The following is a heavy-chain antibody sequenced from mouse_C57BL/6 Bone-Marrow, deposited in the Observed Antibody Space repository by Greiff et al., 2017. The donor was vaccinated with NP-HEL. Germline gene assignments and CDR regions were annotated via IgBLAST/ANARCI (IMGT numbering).Heavy chain of an antibody. D-gene: IGHD1-1*01. CDR1: GFTFSDYY. CDR3: AREDYGSSRGFAY. CDR2: ISNGGGST. Sequence: EVKLMESGGGLVQPGGSLKLSCAASGFTFSDYYTYWVRPTPEKRLEWVAYISNGGGSTYYPDTVKGRFTISRDNAKNTLYLQMSRLKSEDTAMYYCAREDYGSSRGFAYWGQGTLVTVSA. V-gene: IGHV5-12*01. J-gene: IGHJ3*01.